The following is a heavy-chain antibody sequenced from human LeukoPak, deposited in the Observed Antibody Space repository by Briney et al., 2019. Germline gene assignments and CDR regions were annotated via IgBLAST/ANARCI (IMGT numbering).Heavy chain of an antibody. CDR3: ARDPDYDLGFDP. CDR2: IYTSGST. V-gene: IGHV4-61*02. D-gene: IGHD3-3*01. CDR1: GGSISSGTYC. Sequence: SQTLSLTCTVSGGSISSGTYCWDWIRQPAGKGLEWIGRIYTSGSTNYNPSLKSRVTISLDTSKNQFSLKLSSVTAADTAVYYCARDPDYDLGFDPWGQGTLVTVSS. J-gene: IGHJ5*02.